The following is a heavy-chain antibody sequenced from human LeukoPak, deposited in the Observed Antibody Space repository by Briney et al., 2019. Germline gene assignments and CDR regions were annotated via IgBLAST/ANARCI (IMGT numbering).Heavy chain of an antibody. CDR2: TYTGGNS. V-gene: IGHV3-53*01. D-gene: IGHD2-2*01. CDR1: GFTVSSIH. J-gene: IGHJ6*02. CDR3: ATVYSSSPLRPMDV. Sequence: GGSLRLSCAASGFTVSSIHMVWVRQAPGKGLEWVSVTYTGGNSYYADSVKGRFIISRDISKNTLYLQMNSLRAEDTAVYYCATVYSSSPLRPMDVWGQGTTVTVSS.